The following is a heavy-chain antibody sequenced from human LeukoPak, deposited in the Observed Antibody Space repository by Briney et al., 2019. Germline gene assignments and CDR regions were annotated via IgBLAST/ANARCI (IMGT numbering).Heavy chain of an antibody. Sequence: ASVKVSCKASGYTFTSYYMHWVRQAPGQGLEWMGIINPSGGSTSYAQKFQGRVTMTRDTSTSTVCMELSSLRSEDTAVYYCARGHLFIVVVPAAEYYFDYWGQGNLVTVSS. V-gene: IGHV1-46*01. CDR3: ARGHLFIVVVPAAEYYFDY. CDR2: INPSGGST. D-gene: IGHD2-2*01. J-gene: IGHJ4*02. CDR1: GYTFTSYY.